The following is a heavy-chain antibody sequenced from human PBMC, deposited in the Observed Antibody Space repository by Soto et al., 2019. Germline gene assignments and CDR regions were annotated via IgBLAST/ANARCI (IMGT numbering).Heavy chain of an antibody. J-gene: IGHJ3*02. CDR1: GYTFTGYF. CDR3: ARESYIYEGFEI. V-gene: IGHV1-2*02. CDR2: INPNSGVT. D-gene: IGHD3-10*01. Sequence: SVQVSCKASGYTFTGYFIHWVRQAPGQGLEWMGSINPNSGVTNYAERFRSRVTMTGDMSARTAYMDLSTLRFDDTAVYYCARESYIYEGFEIWG.